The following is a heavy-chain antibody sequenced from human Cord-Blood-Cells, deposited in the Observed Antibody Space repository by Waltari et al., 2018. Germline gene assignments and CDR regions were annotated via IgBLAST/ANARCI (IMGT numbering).Heavy chain of an antibody. Sequence: QLQLQESGPGLVKPSATLSLTCTVSGGSISSSSYYSGWIRQPPGQGLEWIGSIYYSGSTYYNPSLKSRVTISVDTSKNQFSLKLSSVTAADTAVYYCARHRPIRITMVRGVRGFDPWGQGTLVTVSS. V-gene: IGHV4-39*01. CDR3: ARHRPIRITMVRGVRGFDP. J-gene: IGHJ5*02. CDR2: IYYSGST. D-gene: IGHD3-10*01. CDR1: GGSISSSSYY.